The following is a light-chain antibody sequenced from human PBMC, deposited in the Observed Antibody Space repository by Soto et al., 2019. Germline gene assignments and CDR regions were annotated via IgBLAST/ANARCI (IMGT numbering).Light chain of an antibody. Sequence: EIVLTQSPATLSLSPGERATLSCRASQGVSSYLAWYQHKPGQAPRLLIYDASSRATGIPARFGGSGSGTDFTLTISSLEPEDFAVYYCQQRSNWPITFGQGTRLEIK. CDR3: QQRSNWPIT. CDR1: QGVSSY. CDR2: DAS. J-gene: IGKJ5*01. V-gene: IGKV3-11*01.